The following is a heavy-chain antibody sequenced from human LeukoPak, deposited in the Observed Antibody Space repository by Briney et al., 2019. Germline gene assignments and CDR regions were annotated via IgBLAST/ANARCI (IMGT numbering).Heavy chain of an antibody. J-gene: IGHJ3*02. D-gene: IGHD3-10*01. CDR1: GFTFSSHN. CDR3: ARVTRTYYFSFDI. CDR2: ISASSSTV. V-gene: IGHV3-48*02. Sequence: PGGSLRLSCAASGFTFSSHNMNWVRQAPGKGLEWVSYISASSSTVFYADSVEGRFTISRDNAKNSLYLQLNSLRDEDTAVYYCARVTRTYYFSFDIWGQATMVTVSS.